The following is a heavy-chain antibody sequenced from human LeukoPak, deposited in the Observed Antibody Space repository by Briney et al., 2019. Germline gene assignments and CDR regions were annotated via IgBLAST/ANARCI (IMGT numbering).Heavy chain of an antibody. CDR2: IYYSGST. J-gene: IGHJ3*02. D-gene: IGHD2-21*01. CDR3: ARGPLYGGGGFDI. CDR1: GGSISSYY. Sequence: SETLSLTCTVSGGSISSYYWGWIRQPPGKGLEWIGYIYYSGSTNHNPSLKSRVTISVDTSKNQFSLKLSSVTAADTAVYYCARGPLYGGGGFDIWGQGTMVTVSS. V-gene: IGHV4-59*01.